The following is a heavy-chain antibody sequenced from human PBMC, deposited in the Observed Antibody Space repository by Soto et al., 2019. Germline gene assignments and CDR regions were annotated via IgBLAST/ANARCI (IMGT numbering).Heavy chain of an antibody. CDR3: TRGAPSGTFYDY. CDR1: GFTFSNAW. CDR2: IKSKRDGGTI. J-gene: IGHJ4*02. V-gene: IGHV3-15*01. Sequence: PGGSLRLSCAASGFTFSNAWMTWVRQATGKGLEWIGRIKSKRDGGTIDDAAPVKGRFTISRDDSTTTLYLQMNSLKTEDTAIYYCTRGAPSGTFYDYWGQGTLVTVSS. D-gene: IGHD6-13*01.